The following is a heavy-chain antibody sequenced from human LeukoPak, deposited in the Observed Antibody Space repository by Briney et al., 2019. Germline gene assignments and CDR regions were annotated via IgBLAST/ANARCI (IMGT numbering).Heavy chain of an antibody. D-gene: IGHD2-8*01. CDR1: GGSISSYY. CDR3: TRGRFSMLTETYFFDS. J-gene: IGHJ4*02. Sequence: PSETLSPTCTVSGGSISSYYWTWVRQPPGKALEWVGYIYFSGSTNYNPSLESRLTISLDTPKKQFSLNLTSVTAADTATYYCTRGRFSMLTETYFFDSWGQGSLVIVSS. CDR2: IYFSGST. V-gene: IGHV4-59*01.